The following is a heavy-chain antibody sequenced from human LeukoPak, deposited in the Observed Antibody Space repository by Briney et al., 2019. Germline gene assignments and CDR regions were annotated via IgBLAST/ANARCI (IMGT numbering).Heavy chain of an antibody. CDR3: AKENLGLLIDY. V-gene: IGHV4-59*01. CDR2: IYYSDST. J-gene: IGHJ4*02. CDR1: GGSISNYF. D-gene: IGHD1-26*01. Sequence: SETLSLTCTVSGGSISNYFWSWIRQPPGKGLECIGYIYYSDSTNYNPSLKSRVTVSVDTSKNQFSLKLSSVTAADTAVYYCAKENLGLLIDYWGQGTLVTVSS.